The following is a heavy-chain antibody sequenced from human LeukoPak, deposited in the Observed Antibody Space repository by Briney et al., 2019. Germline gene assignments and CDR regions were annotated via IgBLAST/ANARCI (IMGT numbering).Heavy chain of an antibody. CDR2: ISGSGGNT. CDR1: GFTFSSYA. J-gene: IGHJ5*02. D-gene: IGHD6-19*01. Sequence: GGSLRLSCAASGFTFSSYAMSWVRQAPGKGLEWVSGISGSGGNTDYADSVKGRFIISRDNSKNTLHLQMNSLRAEDTAVYYCAKVLTSAWYSPILTWGQGTLVTVSS. V-gene: IGHV3-23*01. CDR3: AKVLTSAWYSPILT.